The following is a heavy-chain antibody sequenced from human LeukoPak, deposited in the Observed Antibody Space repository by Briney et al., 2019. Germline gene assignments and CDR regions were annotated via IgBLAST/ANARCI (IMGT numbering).Heavy chain of an antibody. CDR1: GFTFSSYG. CDR3: ARDPPGGSGSFPARY. D-gene: IGHD3-10*01. CDR2: IWYDGSNK. V-gene: IGHV3-33*01. Sequence: GGSLRLSCAASGFTFSSYGMHWVRQAPGKGLEWVAVIWYDGSNKYYADSVKGRFTISRDNSKNTLYLQMNSLRAEDTAVYYCARDPPGGSGSFPARYWGQGTLVTVSS. J-gene: IGHJ4*02.